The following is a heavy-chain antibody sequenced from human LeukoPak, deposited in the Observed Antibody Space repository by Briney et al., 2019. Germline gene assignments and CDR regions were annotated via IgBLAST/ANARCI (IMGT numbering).Heavy chain of an antibody. CDR2: IYTTGST. D-gene: IGHD3-22*01. J-gene: IGHJ3*02. CDR1: GGSITTYY. CDR3: ARGPYSYDSSGAFDI. Sequence: SETLSLTCTVSGGSITTYYWSWIRQPAGKGLEWIGRIYTTGSTNYNPSLKSRVTISIDTSKSQFSLKLSSVTAADTAVYFCARGPYSYDSSGAFDIWGQGTVVTVSS. V-gene: IGHV4-4*07.